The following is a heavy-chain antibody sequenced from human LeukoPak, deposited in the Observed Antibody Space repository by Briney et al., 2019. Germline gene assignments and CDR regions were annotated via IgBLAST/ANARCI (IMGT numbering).Heavy chain of an antibody. J-gene: IGHJ4*02. CDR2: IYYSGNT. Sequence: SGTLSLTCAVSGGSIGSSNWWSWVRQPPGKGLEWIGEIYYSGNTNYNPSLKSRITISVDTSKNQFSLQLNSLTAADTAVYYCARDLRMGGPWRQFDYWGQGTLVTVSS. CDR1: GGSIGSSNW. CDR3: ARDLRMGGPWRQFDY. V-gene: IGHV4-4*02. D-gene: IGHD3-16*01.